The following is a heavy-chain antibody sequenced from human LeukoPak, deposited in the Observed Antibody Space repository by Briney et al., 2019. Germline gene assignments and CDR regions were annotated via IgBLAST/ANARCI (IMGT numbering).Heavy chain of an antibody. CDR3: VKGQMDY. CDR2: IGISGVNT. Sequence: GGSLRLSCSASGFXFTSYAIHWVRQAPGKGLEYVSAIGISGVNTYYADSVKGRFTISRDNSKNTLYLQMSTLRAEDTAVYYCVKGQMDYWGQGILVTVSS. J-gene: IGHJ4*02. V-gene: IGHV3-64D*06. CDR1: GFXFTSYA. D-gene: IGHD5-24*01.